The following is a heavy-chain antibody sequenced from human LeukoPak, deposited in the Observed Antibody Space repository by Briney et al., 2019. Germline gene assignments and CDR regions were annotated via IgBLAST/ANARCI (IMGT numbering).Heavy chain of an antibody. CDR2: IIPIFGTA. CDR3: ARVGVGAMAHYFDY. V-gene: IGHV1-69*05. Sequence: SVKVSCKASGGTFSSYAISWVRQAPGQGLEWMGGIIPIFGTANYAQKFQGRVTITTDESTSTAYMEPSSLRSEDTAVYYCARVGVGAMAHYFDYWGQGTLVTVSS. CDR1: GGTFSSYA. J-gene: IGHJ4*02. D-gene: IGHD1-26*01.